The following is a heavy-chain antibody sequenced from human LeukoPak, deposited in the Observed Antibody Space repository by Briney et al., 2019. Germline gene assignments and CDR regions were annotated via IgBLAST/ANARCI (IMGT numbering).Heavy chain of an antibody. Sequence: GGSLRLSCAGSGFTFSSFSMYWVRQAPGKGLEWVSCVSFGSSSIHYADSVKGRFTISRDNAKNSLYLQMNSLRDEDTAVYYCARVNNYGADPWGQGTLVTVSS. V-gene: IGHV3-48*02. J-gene: IGHJ5*02. CDR1: GFTFSSFS. D-gene: IGHD4-17*01. CDR2: VSFGSSSI. CDR3: ARVNNYGADP.